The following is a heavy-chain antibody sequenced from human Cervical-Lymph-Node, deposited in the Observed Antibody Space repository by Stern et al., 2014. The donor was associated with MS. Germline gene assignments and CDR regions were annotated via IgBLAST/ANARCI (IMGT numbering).Heavy chain of an antibody. CDR3: ARDPSTTASDWFFDL. D-gene: IGHD2-21*02. Sequence: QVQLQESGPGLVKPSETLSLTCTVSGGAVSDYYWTWIRQRPGKGLEWIGSISDTGTTNYNPSLHSRVTITLDTSQNQVSLRLRSVTAADTAVYYCARDPSTTASDWFFDLWGLGSLVTVSS. CDR1: GGAVSDYY. J-gene: IGHJ2*01. V-gene: IGHV4-59*02. CDR2: ISDTGTT.